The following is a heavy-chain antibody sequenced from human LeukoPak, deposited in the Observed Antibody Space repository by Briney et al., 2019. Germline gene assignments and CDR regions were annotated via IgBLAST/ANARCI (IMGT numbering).Heavy chain of an antibody. CDR2: ISWDGGST. J-gene: IGHJ4*02. V-gene: IGHV3-43D*03. CDR3: AKDIGVAAAGPLGY. CDR1: GFTFDDYA. D-gene: IGHD6-13*01. Sequence: GGSLRLSCAASGFTFDDYAMHWVRQAPGKGLEWVSLISWDGGSTYYADSVKGRFNISRDNNKNSLYLQMNSLRAEDTALYYCAKDIGVAAAGPLGYWGQGTLVTVSS.